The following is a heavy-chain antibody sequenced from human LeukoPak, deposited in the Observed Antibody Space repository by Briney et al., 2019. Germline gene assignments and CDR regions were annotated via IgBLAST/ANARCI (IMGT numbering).Heavy chain of an antibody. V-gene: IGHV4-61*02. J-gene: IGHJ5*02. CDR2: IYTSGST. Sequence: PSETLSLTCTVSGGSNSIVSYYGSWIRQPAGKGLEWIGRIYTSGSTNYNPSLKSRVTISVDTYKNQFSLKLSSVTAADTAVYYCARDPTMGWNFPGWFDPWGQGTLVTVSS. D-gene: IGHD1-7*01. CDR1: GGSNSIVSYY. CDR3: ARDPTMGWNFPGWFDP.